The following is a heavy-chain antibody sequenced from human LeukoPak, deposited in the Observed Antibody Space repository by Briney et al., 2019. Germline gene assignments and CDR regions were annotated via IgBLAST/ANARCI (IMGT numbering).Heavy chain of an antibody. J-gene: IGHJ4*02. V-gene: IGHV3-15*01. D-gene: IGHD5-18*01. CDR3: TTAPSGYAYMNGWHLDY. CDR1: GFTFNYAW. Sequence: GGSLRLSCAASGFTFNYAWMSWVRQAPGKGLDWVGRIKRKTDGETTDYAAPVKGRFTISRDDSKNTLYLQMNSLKTEDTALYYCTTAPSGYAYMNGWHLDYWGQGALVTVSS. CDR2: IKRKTDGETT.